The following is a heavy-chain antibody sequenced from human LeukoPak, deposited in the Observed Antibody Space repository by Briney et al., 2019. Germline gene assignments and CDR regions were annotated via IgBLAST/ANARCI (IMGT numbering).Heavy chain of an antibody. CDR1: GFTFSSYS. CDR3: ARDKYCSGGSCNSGWFDP. CDR2: ISSSSSYI. D-gene: IGHD2-15*01. Sequence: GGSLRLSCAASGFTFSSYSMNWVRQAPGKGLEWVSSISSSSSYIFYADSVKGRFTISRDNAKNSLYLQMNSLRAEDTAVYYCARDKYCSGGSCNSGWFDPWGQGTLVTVSS. J-gene: IGHJ5*02. V-gene: IGHV3-21*01.